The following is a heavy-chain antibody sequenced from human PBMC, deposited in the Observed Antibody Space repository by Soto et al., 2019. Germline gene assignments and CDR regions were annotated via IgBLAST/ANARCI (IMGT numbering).Heavy chain of an antibody. J-gene: IGHJ4*02. Sequence: QVQLVQSGAEVKSLGASVKASCKASGYTFTSYGISWVRQAPEKGLEWMGGISAYNGNTNYAQKLQGRVTMTTDTSTSTAYMELRSLRSDDTAVYYCARESSSSCHDYWGQGTLVTVSS. D-gene: IGHD6-13*01. CDR1: GYTFTSYG. V-gene: IGHV1-18*01. CDR2: ISAYNGNT. CDR3: ARESSSSCHDY.